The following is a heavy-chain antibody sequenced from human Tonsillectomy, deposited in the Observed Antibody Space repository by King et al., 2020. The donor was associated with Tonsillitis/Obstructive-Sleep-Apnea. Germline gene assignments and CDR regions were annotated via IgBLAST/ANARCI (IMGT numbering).Heavy chain of an antibody. CDR1: GFTFSDHY. Sequence: VQLVESGGGLVKPGGSLRLFCAASGFTFSDHYLSWLRQAPGKGLEWVSYISSSGSTIYYADSVKGRFTISRDTANNSLYLQLHSLRAPHTAVYYCAGSLVGGSDYYYMDVWGKGPTLTVSS. V-gene: IGHV3-11*01. CDR3: AGSLVGGSDYYYMDV. D-gene: IGHD3-10*01. CDR2: ISSSGSTI. J-gene: IGHJ6*03.